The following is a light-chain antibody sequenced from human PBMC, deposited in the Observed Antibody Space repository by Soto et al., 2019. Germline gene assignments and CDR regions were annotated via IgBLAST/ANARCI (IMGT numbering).Light chain of an antibody. V-gene: IGKV3-15*01. CDR3: QQYSDLPMT. Sequence: EIVLTQSPATLSVSPGERATLFCRASQGISTLLAWYQQKPGQAPRLLIYAASTRAAGIPARFSGSGSGTDFTLTISSLQSEDFAVYFCQQYSDLPMTFGQGTRLEI. CDR1: QGISTL. J-gene: IGKJ5*01. CDR2: AAS.